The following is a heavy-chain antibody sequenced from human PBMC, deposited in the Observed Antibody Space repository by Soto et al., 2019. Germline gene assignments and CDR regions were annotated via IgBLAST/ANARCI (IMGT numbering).Heavy chain of an antibody. CDR1: GFTFSNYG. CDR3: ASGGPRTYSSGWYGPNYFDY. V-gene: IGHV3-30*03. D-gene: IGHD6-19*01. CDR2: ISFDGSNK. Sequence: QVQLVESGGGVVQPGRSLRLSCAASGFTFSNYGMHWVRQAPGKGLEWVAVISFDGSNKFYADSVKGRFTISRDNSKNTLFLQMNSLRTEDTAVYYCASGGPRTYSSGWYGPNYFDYWGQGTLVTVSS. J-gene: IGHJ4*02.